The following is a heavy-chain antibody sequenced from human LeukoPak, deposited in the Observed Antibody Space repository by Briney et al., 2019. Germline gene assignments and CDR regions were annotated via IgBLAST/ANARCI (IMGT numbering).Heavy chain of an antibody. Sequence: SETLSLTCAVYGGSFSGYYWSWIRQPPGKGLEWIGEINHSGSTNYNPSLKSRVTISVDTSKNQFSMKLSSVTAADTAVYYCARGPHFGNCSGGSCYSSNWFDPWGQGTLVTVSS. CDR1: GGSFSGYY. J-gene: IGHJ5*02. V-gene: IGHV4-34*01. CDR2: INHSGST. D-gene: IGHD2-15*01. CDR3: ARGPHFGNCSGGSCYSSNWFDP.